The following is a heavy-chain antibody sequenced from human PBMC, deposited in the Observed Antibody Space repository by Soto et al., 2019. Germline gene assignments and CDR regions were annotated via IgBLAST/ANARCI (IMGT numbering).Heavy chain of an antibody. Sequence: GESLKISCKGSGYSFTSYWIGWVRQMPGKGLEWMGIIYPGDSDTRYSPSFQGQVTISADKSISTAYLQWSSLKASDTAMYYCASAQLPSSGWYEGKWGAFDIWGQGTMVTVSS. CDR1: GYSFTSYW. J-gene: IGHJ3*02. CDR2: IYPGDSDT. CDR3: ASAQLPSSGWYEGKWGAFDI. D-gene: IGHD6-19*01. V-gene: IGHV5-51*01.